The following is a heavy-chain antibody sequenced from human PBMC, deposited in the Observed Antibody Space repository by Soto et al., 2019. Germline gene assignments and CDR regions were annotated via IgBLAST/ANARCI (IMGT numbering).Heavy chain of an antibody. CDR3: TTSVYYYDSSGYDY. Sequence: LRLSCAASGFTFSNAWMSWVRQAPGKGLEWVGRIKSKTDGGTTDYAAPVKGRFTISRDDSKNTLYLQMNSLKTEDTAVYYCTTSVYYYDSSGYDYWGQGTLVTVSS. J-gene: IGHJ4*02. CDR1: GFTFSNAW. CDR2: IKSKTDGGTT. D-gene: IGHD3-22*01. V-gene: IGHV3-15*01.